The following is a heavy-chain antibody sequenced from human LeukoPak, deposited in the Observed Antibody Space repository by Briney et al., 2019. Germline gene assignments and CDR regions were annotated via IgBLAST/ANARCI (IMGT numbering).Heavy chain of an antibody. CDR2: FHTRGST. V-gene: IGHV4-61*02. CDR1: RGSISSGNYY. J-gene: IGHJ4*02. CDR3: ARDDMRFGEDN. Sequence: SETLSLTCTVSRGSISSGNYYWSWIRQPAGKGLEWIGRFHTRGSTNYNPSLKSRVIISVDTSKNQFSLKLNSVTAADTAVYYCARDDMRFGEDNWGQGTLVTVSS. D-gene: IGHD3-10*01.